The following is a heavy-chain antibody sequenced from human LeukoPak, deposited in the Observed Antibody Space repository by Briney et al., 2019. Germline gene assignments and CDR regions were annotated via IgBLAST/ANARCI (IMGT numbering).Heavy chain of an antibody. CDR2: INPSGSST. V-gene: IGHV1-2*06. CDR1: GYSFTSHY. D-gene: IGHD3-22*01. CDR3: ARVPRPYYYDSSGYSFDY. J-gene: IGHJ4*02. Sequence: ASVKVSCKASGYSFTSHYMHWVRQAPGQGLEWMGLINPSGSSTLYAQKFQGRVTMTRDTSISTAYMELSRLRSDDTAVYYCARVPRPYYYDSSGYSFDYWGQGTLVTVSS.